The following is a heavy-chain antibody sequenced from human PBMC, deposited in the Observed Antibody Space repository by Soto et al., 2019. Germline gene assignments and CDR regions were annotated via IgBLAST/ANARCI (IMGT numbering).Heavy chain of an antibody. CDR1: EFSFSSYA. CDR3: ASTFDTITYYFDY. V-gene: IGHV3-30-3*01. Sequence: PGGSLRLSCTASEFSFSSYAMHWIRQSPGKGLEWVAVISFNGNSLHYADSVKDRFTISRDNSKSTLYLQMNNMRTEDTAVYYCASTFDTITYYFDYWGQGTLVTVSS. J-gene: IGHJ4*02. D-gene: IGHD3-9*01. CDR2: ISFNGNSL.